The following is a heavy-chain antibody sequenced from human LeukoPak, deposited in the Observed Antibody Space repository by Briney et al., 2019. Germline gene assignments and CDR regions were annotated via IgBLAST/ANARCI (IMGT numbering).Heavy chain of an antibody. D-gene: IGHD1-26*01. V-gene: IGHV3-74*01. CDR3: ARDRGYGGHYY. CDR2: INSDGSST. CDR1: GFTFSSYA. Sequence: GGSLRLSCAASGFTFSSYAMTWVRQAPGKGLVWVSRINSDGSSTSYADSVKGRFTISRDNAKNTLYLQMNSLRAEDTAVYYCARDRGYGGHYYWGQGTLVTVSS. J-gene: IGHJ4*02.